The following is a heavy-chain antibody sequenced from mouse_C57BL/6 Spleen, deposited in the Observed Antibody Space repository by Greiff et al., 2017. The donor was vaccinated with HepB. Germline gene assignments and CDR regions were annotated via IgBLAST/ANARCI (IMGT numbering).Heavy chain of an antibody. CDR3: ATIYYGNFYPYYFDY. V-gene: IGHV1-82*01. D-gene: IGHD2-1*01. CDR2: IYPGDGDT. Sequence: ESGPELVKPGASVKISCKASGYAFSSSWMNWVKQRPGKGLEWIGRIYPGDGDTNYNGKFKGKATLTADKSSSTAYMQLSSLTSEDSAVYFCATIYYGNFYPYYFDYWGQGTTLTVSS. J-gene: IGHJ2*01. CDR1: GYAFSSSW.